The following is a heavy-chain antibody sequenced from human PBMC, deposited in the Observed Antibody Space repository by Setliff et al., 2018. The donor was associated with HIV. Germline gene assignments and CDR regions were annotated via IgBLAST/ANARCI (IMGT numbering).Heavy chain of an antibody. J-gene: IGHJ4*02. Sequence: SVKVSCKASGGTFSSYAISWVRQAPGQGLEWMGGIIPIFGTANYAQKFQGRVTITADESTSTAYMKLSSLRSEDTAVYYCARVIPGYRSSWHFDYWGQGTLVTVSS. D-gene: IGHD6-13*01. CDR1: GGTFSSYA. CDR2: IIPIFGTA. CDR3: ARVIPGYRSSWHFDY. V-gene: IGHV1-69*13.